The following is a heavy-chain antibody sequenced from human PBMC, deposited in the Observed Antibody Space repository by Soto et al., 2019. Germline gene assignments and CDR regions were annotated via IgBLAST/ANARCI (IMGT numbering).Heavy chain of an antibody. V-gene: IGHV3-9*01. CDR2: ISWNSGSI. CDR1: GFTFDDYA. CDR3: AKDMKGLAGLDY. J-gene: IGHJ4*02. Sequence: EVQLVESGGGLVQPGRSLRLSCAASGFTFDDYAMHWVQQAPGKGLEWVSGISWNSGSIGYADSVKGRFTISRDNAKNSVYLQMNSLRAEDTALYYCAKDMKGLAGLDYWGQATLVTVSS.